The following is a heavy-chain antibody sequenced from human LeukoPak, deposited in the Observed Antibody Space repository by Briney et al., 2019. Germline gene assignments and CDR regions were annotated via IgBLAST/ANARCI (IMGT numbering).Heavy chain of an antibody. D-gene: IGHD3-10*01. J-gene: IGHJ4*02. CDR3: AKLLGYYYGSGSFHY. Sequence: GSLRLSCAASGFTVSSNYMSWVRQAPGKGLEWIGEINHSGSTNYDPSLKSRVTISIDKLKNQFSLRLTSVTAADTAVYYCAKLLGYYYGSGSFHYWGQGTLVTVSS. V-gene: IGHV4-34*08. CDR1: GFTVSSNY. CDR2: INHSGST.